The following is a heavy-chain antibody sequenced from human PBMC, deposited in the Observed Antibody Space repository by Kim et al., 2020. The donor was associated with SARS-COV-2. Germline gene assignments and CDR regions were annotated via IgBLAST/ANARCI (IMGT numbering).Heavy chain of an antibody. V-gene: IGHV4-59*01. J-gene: IGHJ4*02. CDR2: IYYSGST. Sequence: SETLSLTCTVSGGSISSYYWSWIRQPPGKGLEWIGYIYYSGSTNYNPSLKSRVTISVDTSKNQFSLKLSSVTAADTAVYYCARGYSYGYSNFDYWGQGTLVTVSS. CDR3: ARGYSYGYSNFDY. D-gene: IGHD5-18*01. CDR1: GGSISSYY.